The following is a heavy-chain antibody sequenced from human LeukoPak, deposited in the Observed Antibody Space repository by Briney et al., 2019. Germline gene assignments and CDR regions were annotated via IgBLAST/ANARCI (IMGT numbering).Heavy chain of an antibody. D-gene: IGHD1-1*01. CDR1: GFTFSSYS. CDR2: ISSSSSYI. Sequence: PGGSLRLSCAASGFTFSSYSMNWVRQAPGKGLEWVSSISSSSSYIYYADSVKGRFTISRDNAKNSLYLQMNSLRAEDTAVYYCASGPQPGRSFDIWGQGTMVTVSS. V-gene: IGHV3-21*01. CDR3: ASGPQPGRSFDI. J-gene: IGHJ3*02.